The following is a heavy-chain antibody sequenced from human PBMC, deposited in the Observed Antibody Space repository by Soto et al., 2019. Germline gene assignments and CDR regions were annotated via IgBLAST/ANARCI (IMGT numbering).Heavy chain of an antibody. V-gene: IGHV5-51*01. D-gene: IGHD5-18*01. J-gene: IGHJ6*02. CDR3: ARGSYGLGYYYGMDV. CDR2: IYPGDSDT. CDR1: GYNFPSYW. Sequence: PGESLKISCKGSGYNFPSYWIGWVRQMPGKGLEWMGIIYPGDSDTRYSPSFQGQVTISADKSISTAYLQWSSLKASDTAMYYCARGSYGLGYYYGMDVWGQGTTVTVSS.